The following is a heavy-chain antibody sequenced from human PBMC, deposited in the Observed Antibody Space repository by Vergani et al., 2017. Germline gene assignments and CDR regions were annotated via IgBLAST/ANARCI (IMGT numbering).Heavy chain of an antibody. Sequence: QVQLVQSGAEVKKPGASVKVSCKASGYTFIGYYMHWVRQAPGQGLEWMGWINLNSGGTKSTQTFQGRVTMTRDTSISTAYMELSSLRSDDTAVYYCARASDFYDSSGHYPPFDFGGKGTLVTVPS. CDR2: INLNSGGT. J-gene: IGHJ4*02. CDR3: ARASDFYDSSGHYPPFDF. V-gene: IGHV1-2*02. CDR1: GYTFIGYY. D-gene: IGHD3-22*01.